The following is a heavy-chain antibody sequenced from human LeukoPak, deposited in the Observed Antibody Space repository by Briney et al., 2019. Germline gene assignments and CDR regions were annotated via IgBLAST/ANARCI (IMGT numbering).Heavy chain of an antibody. CDR3: ARSAAYSSGRGGWFDP. CDR2: IYYSGST. D-gene: IGHD6-25*01. Sequence: PSETLSLTCTVSGGSISSYYWSWIRQPPGKGLEWIGYIYYSGSTNYNPSLKSRVTISVDTSKNQFSLKLSSVTAADTAVYYCARSAAYSSGRGGWFDPWGQGTLVTVSS. CDR1: GGSISSYY. J-gene: IGHJ5*02. V-gene: IGHV4-59*01.